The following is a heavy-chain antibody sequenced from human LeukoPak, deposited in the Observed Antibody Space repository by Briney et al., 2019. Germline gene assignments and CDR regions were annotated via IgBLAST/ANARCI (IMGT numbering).Heavy chain of an antibody. CDR1: GFIVSSNY. Sequence: GGSLRLSCAASGFIVSSNYMSWVRQAPGKGLEWVSVIYSGGSTYYADSVKGRFTISRDNSKNTLYLQMNSLRAEDTAVYYCARDHHFFYDSSGYYYYYYGMDVWGQGTTVTVSS. CDR3: ARDHHFFYDSSGYYYYYYGMDV. CDR2: IYSGGST. V-gene: IGHV3-66*01. D-gene: IGHD3-22*01. J-gene: IGHJ6*02.